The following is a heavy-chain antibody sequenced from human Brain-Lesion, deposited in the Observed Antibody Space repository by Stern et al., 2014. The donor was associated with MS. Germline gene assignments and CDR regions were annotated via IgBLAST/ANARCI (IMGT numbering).Heavy chain of an antibody. D-gene: IGHD1-26*01. CDR2: IHDSGST. CDR1: GGSISSSGYY. Sequence: VQLVESGPGLVKPSQTLSLTCTVSGGSISSSGYYWSWIRQPADKGLEWIGRIHDSGSTYYHPSLKSRVTLSIDTDKNQFSLKLPSVTAADTAVYYCATTRWDLFTWNWFDPWGQGTLVTVSS. J-gene: IGHJ5*02. CDR3: ATTRWDLFTWNWFDP. V-gene: IGHV4-61*02.